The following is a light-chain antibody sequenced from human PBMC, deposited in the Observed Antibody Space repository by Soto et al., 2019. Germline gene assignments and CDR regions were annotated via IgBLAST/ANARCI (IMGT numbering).Light chain of an antibody. CDR3: QQSHSTPIT. J-gene: IGKJ1*01. CDR1: QSISNY. V-gene: IGKV1-39*01. CDR2: AAS. Sequence: IQVTQSPSSLSASIGDRVTITCRASQSISNYLNWYQQKPGKAPKLLIYAASSLQSGVPSRFSGSGSGTDFTLTISTLQPADFATYYCQQSHSTPITFGQGTKVDIK.